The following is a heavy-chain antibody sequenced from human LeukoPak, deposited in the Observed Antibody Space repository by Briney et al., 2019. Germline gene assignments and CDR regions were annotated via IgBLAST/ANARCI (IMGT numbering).Heavy chain of an antibody. D-gene: IGHD2-15*01. CDR1: GXSFTTYC. CDR3: ARLSGAFDY. CDR2: IYPSDSGT. J-gene: IGHJ4*02. V-gene: IGHV5-51*01. Sequence: GESLKISFKGSGXSFTTYCIGWVRQMPGKGLEWMGIIYPSDSGTRYSPSFQGQVTISADKSISTAYLQWSSLKASDTAMYYCARLSGAFDYWGQGTLVTVSS.